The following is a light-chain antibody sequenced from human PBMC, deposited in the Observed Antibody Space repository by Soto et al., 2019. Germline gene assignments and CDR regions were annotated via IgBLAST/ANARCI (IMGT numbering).Light chain of an antibody. CDR1: GSDVATYRF. CDR3: CSSAGGISGV. Sequence: QSALTQPASVSGSPGQSITISCTGTGSDVATYRFVSWYQHHPGKAPKLVIYEGTKRPSGVSSRFSGSESGNTASLTISGLQADDEADYLCCSSAGGISGVFGGGTKLTVL. CDR2: EGT. J-gene: IGLJ3*02. V-gene: IGLV2-23*01.